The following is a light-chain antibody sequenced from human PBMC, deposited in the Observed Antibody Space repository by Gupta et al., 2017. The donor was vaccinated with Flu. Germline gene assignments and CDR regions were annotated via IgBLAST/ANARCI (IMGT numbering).Light chain of an antibody. CDR3: QQDSSSYI. CDR1: QGVSSSY. V-gene: IGKV3-20*01. J-gene: IGKJ1*01. CDR2: AAP. Sequence: PGTLSLSPGERATLSCRASQGVSSSYFRCHQQTAGEPPSLIIDAAPRRAAGIAERFSGSSAGAYFTPTISMLEADDFVVYCWQQDSSSYIFGHGTTVDVK.